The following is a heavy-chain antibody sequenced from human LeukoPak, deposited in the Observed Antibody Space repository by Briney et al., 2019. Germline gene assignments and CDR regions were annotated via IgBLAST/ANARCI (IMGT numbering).Heavy chain of an antibody. Sequence: SETLSLTCTVSGGSISSYCWSWIRQPAGKGLEWIGNIYYNGNTYYNPSLKSRVTISVDTSKNQFSLKLSSVTAADTAIYYCAKTYRARGYTYGYFDYWGQGTLVTVSS. D-gene: IGHD5-18*01. J-gene: IGHJ4*02. CDR2: IYYNGNT. CDR3: AKTYRARGYTYGYFDY. V-gene: IGHV4-59*04. CDR1: GGSISSYC.